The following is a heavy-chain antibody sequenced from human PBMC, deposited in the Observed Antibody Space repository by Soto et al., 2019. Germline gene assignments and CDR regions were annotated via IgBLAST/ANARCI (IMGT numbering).Heavy chain of an antibody. CDR1: GYTFTIYG. CDR3: ARFRNYDSSGYYPFWYYYGMDV. Sequence: ASVKVSCKASGYTFTIYGISGVRQSPLRWRDGMGWISAYNGNTNYAQKLQGRVTMTTDTSTSTAYMELRSLRSDDTAVYYCARFRNYDSSGYYPFWYYYGMDVWGQGTTVTVSS. V-gene: IGHV1-18*01. D-gene: IGHD3-22*01. CDR2: ISAYNGNT. J-gene: IGHJ6*02.